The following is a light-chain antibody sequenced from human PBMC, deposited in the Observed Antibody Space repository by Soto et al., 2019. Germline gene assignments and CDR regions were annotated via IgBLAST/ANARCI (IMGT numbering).Light chain of an antibody. Sequence: DIHMAQSPSTLSASVGDRVTITCRASQSISNWLAWYQQKPGKAPKLLIYKASSLESGVPSRFSGSGSGTEFTLTISSLQPDDFATYYCQQYKSYPLTVGGGTKMEIK. J-gene: IGKJ4*01. V-gene: IGKV1-5*03. CDR3: QQYKSYPLT. CDR1: QSISNW. CDR2: KAS.